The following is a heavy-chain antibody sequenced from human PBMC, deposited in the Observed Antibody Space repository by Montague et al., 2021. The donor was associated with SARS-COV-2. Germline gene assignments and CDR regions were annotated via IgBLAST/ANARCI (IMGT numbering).Heavy chain of an antibody. D-gene: IGHD6-19*01. Sequence: CAISGDSVSSNSAAWNWIRQSPSRGPEWLGRTYYRSKWYNDYAVSVKSRITINPDTSKNQFSLQLNSVTPEDTAVYYCARNIAVAGRAEGLDYWGQGTLVTVSA. V-gene: IGHV6-1*01. J-gene: IGHJ4*02. CDR1: GDSVSSNSAA. CDR2: TYYRSKWYN. CDR3: ARNIAVAGRAEGLDY.